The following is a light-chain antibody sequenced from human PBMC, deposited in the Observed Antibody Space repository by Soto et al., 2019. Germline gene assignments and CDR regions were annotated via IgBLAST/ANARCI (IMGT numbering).Light chain of an antibody. CDR2: SSS. CDR1: QTISGTY. Sequence: EIVLTQSPSTLSLSPGERATLSCRASQTISGTYLAWYQQKPGQAPRLLIYSSSSRAAGVSDRFSGSGSGTDFSLTISRLEPEDFAMYYCQQYGRSPTWTFGQGTKVDIK. CDR3: QQYGRSPTWT. V-gene: IGKV3-20*01. J-gene: IGKJ1*01.